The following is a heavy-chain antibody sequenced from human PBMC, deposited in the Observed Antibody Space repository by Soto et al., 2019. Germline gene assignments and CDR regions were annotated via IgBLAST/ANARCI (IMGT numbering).Heavy chain of an antibody. Sequence: EVQLVESGGVVVQPGGSLRLSCAASGFTFDDYTMHWVRQAPGKGLEWVSFISWDGGSTYYADSVKGRFTISRDNSKNSLYLQMNSLRTEDTALYYCAITRRLAGKGPWFDYWGQGTLVTVSS. CDR3: AITRRLAGKGPWFDY. J-gene: IGHJ4*02. D-gene: IGHD6-19*01. V-gene: IGHV3-43*01. CDR1: GFTFDDYT. CDR2: ISWDGGST.